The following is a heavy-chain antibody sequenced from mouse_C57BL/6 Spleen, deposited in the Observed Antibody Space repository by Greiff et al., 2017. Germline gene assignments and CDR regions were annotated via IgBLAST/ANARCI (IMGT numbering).Heavy chain of an antibody. Sequence: EVQLVESGGGLVKPGGSLKLSCAASGFTFSDYGMHWVRQAPEKGLEWVAYISSGSSTIYYADTVKGRFTVSRDNAKNTLFLQMTSLRSEDTAMXYCARSDGSSYFYAMDYWGQGTSVTVSS. D-gene: IGHD1-1*01. CDR1: GFTFSDYG. CDR3: ARSDGSSYFYAMDY. J-gene: IGHJ4*01. CDR2: ISSGSSTI. V-gene: IGHV5-17*01.